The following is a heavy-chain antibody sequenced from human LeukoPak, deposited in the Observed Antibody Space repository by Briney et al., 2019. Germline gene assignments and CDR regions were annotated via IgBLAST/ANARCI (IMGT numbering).Heavy chain of an antibody. J-gene: IGHJ4*02. D-gene: IGHD6-19*01. Sequence: GVSLRLSCAASGFTFSSYAMSWVRQAPGKGLEWVSAISGSGGSTYYADSVKGRFTISRDNSKNTLYLQMNSLRAEDTAVYYCAKADRIAVAYIDYWGQGTLVTVSS. CDR1: GFTFSSYA. V-gene: IGHV3-23*01. CDR2: ISGSGGST. CDR3: AKADRIAVAYIDY.